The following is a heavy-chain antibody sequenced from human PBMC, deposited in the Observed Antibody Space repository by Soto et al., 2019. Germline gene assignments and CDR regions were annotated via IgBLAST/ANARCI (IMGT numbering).Heavy chain of an antibody. CDR1: GGTFNRYI. J-gene: IGHJ3*02. CDR3: AGAPTTGRAFDI. D-gene: IGHD4-17*01. CDR2: FIPMVGIA. Sequence: QVQLVQSGAEVKKPGSSVKVSCKGSGGTFNRYIISWVRQAPGQGLEWMGRFIPMVGIANYAQKFQGRVTITADKSTGTAYMELSNLRSEDTAVYYCAGAPTTGRAFDIWGQGTRVTVSS. V-gene: IGHV1-69*02.